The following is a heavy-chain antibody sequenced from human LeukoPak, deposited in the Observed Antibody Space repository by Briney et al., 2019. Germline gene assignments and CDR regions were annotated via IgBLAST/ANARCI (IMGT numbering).Heavy chain of an antibody. Sequence: SQTLSLTCAISGDSVSSNSVTWNWIRQSPSRGLEWLGRTYYRSTWYNNYAVSVRGRITVNPDTSKNQFSLHLNSVTPEDTAVYYCARRLTQYDCFDPWGQGILVTVSS. CDR2: TYYRSTWYN. CDR3: ARRLTQYDCFDP. CDR1: GDSVSSNSVT. D-gene: IGHD2-2*01. V-gene: IGHV6-1*01. J-gene: IGHJ5*02.